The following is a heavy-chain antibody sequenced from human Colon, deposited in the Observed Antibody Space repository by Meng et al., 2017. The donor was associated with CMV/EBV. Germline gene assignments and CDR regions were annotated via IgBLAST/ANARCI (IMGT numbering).Heavy chain of an antibody. Sequence: GESLKISCAASGFTVSSNYMSWVRQAPGKGLEWVSYISSSGSTIYYADSVKGRFTISRDNAKNSLYLHMDSLTADDSAVYYCVREDSDNWHVFDYWGQGARVSVSP. D-gene: IGHD1-1*01. J-gene: IGHJ4*02. V-gene: IGHV3-11*04. CDR2: ISSSGSTI. CDR3: VREDSDNWHVFDY. CDR1: GFTVSSNY.